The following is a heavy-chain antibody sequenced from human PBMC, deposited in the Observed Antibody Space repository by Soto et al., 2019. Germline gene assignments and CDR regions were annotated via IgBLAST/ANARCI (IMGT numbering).Heavy chain of an antibody. CDR3: ARLEYGNDAQRAQFDH. J-gene: IGHJ4*02. CDR2: ISTYNGNR. D-gene: IGHD1-1*01. Sequence: QVQLVQSGPEVKKPGASVKVSCEASGYTFTAYGISWVRQAPGQGLEWMGWISTYNGNRNYARRLQGRVTMTTDTSTSTANMELRNRTADDAAVSYCARLEYGNDAQRAQFDHWGQGTLVTVSS. CDR1: GYTFTAYG. V-gene: IGHV1-18*04.